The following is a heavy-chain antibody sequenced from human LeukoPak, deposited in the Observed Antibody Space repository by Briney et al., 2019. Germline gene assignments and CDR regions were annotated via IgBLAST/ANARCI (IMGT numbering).Heavy chain of an antibody. CDR3: ARIAVAWYEGDY. V-gene: IGHV1-69*13. CDR2: IIPIFGTA. CDR1: GGTFSSYA. J-gene: IGHJ4*02. D-gene: IGHD6-19*01. Sequence: WASVKVSCKASGGTFSSYAISWVRQAPGQGLEWMGGIIPIFGTANYAQKFQGRVTITADESTSTAYMELSSLRSEDTAVYYCARIAVAWYEGDYWGQGTLVTVSS.